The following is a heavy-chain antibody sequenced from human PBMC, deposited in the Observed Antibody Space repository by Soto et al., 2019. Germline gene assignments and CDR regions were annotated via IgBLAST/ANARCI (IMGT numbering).Heavy chain of an antibody. Sequence: SETLSLTCTVSGCSISSSSYYWGWIRQPPGKGLEWIGSIYYSGSTYYNPSLKSRVTISVDTSKNQFSLKLSSVTAADTAVYYCARLRHLSYGDYGFDYWGQGTLVTVSS. J-gene: IGHJ4*02. V-gene: IGHV4-39*01. D-gene: IGHD4-17*01. CDR1: GCSISSSSYY. CDR3: ARLRHLSYGDYGFDY. CDR2: IYYSGST.